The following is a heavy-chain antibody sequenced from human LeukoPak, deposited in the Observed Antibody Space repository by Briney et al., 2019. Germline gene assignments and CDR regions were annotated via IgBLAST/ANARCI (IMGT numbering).Heavy chain of an antibody. CDR1: GFTFDDYA. J-gene: IGHJ4*02. D-gene: IGHD2-15*01. V-gene: IGHV3-9*01. CDR3: AKSRGSVVVAAIYY. Sequence: GGSLRLSCAASGFTFDDYAMHWVRQAPGKGVEWVSGISWNSGSIGYADSVKGRFTISRDNAKNSLYLQMNNLRAEDTALYYCAKSRGSVVVAAIYYWGQGTLVTVSS. CDR2: ISWNSGSI.